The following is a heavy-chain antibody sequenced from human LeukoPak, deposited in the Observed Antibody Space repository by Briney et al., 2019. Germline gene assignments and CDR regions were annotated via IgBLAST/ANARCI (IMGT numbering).Heavy chain of an antibody. CDR2: INAGNGNT. J-gene: IGHJ4*02. Sequence: ASVKVSCKASGYTFTSYAMHWVRQAPGQRLEWMGWINAGNGNTKYSQKFQGRVTITRDTSASTAYMELSSLRSEDTAVYYCARGGLSGSRTIKLDYWGQGTLVTVSS. V-gene: IGHV1-3*01. D-gene: IGHD1-26*01. CDR1: GYTFTSYA. CDR3: ARGGLSGSRTIKLDY.